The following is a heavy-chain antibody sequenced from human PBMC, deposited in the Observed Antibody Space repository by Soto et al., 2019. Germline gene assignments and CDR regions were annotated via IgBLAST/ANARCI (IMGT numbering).Heavy chain of an antibody. Sequence: EVQLVESGGGLVQPGGSLRLSCAASGFTFSSYSMNWVRQAPGKGLEWVSYISSSSSTIYYADSVKGRFTISRDNAKNSLYLQMNSLRAEDTAVYYCARHPERIAEIGGFDTRGQGTLVPVSP. D-gene: IGHD6-13*01. CDR2: ISSSSSTI. CDR1: GFTFSSYS. V-gene: IGHV3-48*01. CDR3: ARHPERIAEIGGFDT. J-gene: IGHJ5*02.